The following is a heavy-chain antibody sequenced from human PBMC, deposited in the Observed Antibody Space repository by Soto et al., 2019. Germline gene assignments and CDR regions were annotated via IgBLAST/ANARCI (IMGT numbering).Heavy chain of an antibody. D-gene: IGHD3-10*01. CDR1: GGSISSYY. J-gene: IGHJ5*02. V-gene: IGHV4-59*01. Sequence: PSETLSLTCTVSGGSISSYYWTWIRQPPGKGLECIGHIHRSGTTNYSPSLKSRVTISADTTKNQFSMKLTSVTAADTAVYYCAKGGEVRGVLRWFDPWGQGILVTVSS. CDR3: AKGGEVRGVLRWFDP. CDR2: IHRSGTT.